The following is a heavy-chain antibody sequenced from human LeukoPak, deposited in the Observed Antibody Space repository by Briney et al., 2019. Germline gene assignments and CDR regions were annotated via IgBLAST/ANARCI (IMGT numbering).Heavy chain of an antibody. V-gene: IGHV3-53*04. CDR2: IYSGGST. CDR1: GFTVSSNY. J-gene: IGHJ6*02. D-gene: IGHD2-2*01. CDR3: ARAASLGYCSSTSCSLPAGMDV. Sequence: GGSLRLSCAASGFTVSSNYMSWVRQAPGKGLEWVSVIYSGGSTYYADSVKGRFTISRHNSKNTLCLQMNSLRAEDTAVYYCARAASLGYCSSTSCSLPAGMDVWGQGTTVTVSS.